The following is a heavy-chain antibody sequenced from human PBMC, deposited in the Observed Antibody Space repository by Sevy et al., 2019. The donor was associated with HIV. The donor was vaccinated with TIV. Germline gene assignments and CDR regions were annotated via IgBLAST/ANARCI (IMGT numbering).Heavy chain of an antibody. CDR2: IYYSGST. Sequence: SETLSLTCTVSGGSISSSSYYWGWIRQPPGKGLEWIGSIYYSGSTYYNPSLKSRVTISVDTSKNQFSRKLSSVTAADPAVYYCARRYYDFWSGSQPRYYYYMDVWGKGTTVTVSS. CDR1: GGSISSSSYY. CDR3: ARRYYDFWSGSQPRYYYYMDV. J-gene: IGHJ6*03. D-gene: IGHD3-3*01. V-gene: IGHV4-39*01.